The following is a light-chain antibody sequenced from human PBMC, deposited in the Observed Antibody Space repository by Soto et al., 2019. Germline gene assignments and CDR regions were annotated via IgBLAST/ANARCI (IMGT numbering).Light chain of an antibody. CDR2: GLS. V-gene: IGKV3-15*01. CDR1: QRITT. J-gene: IGKJ1*01. CDR3: QQYYDWPT. Sequence: EIVMTQSPATLSLSPGERATLSCTASQRITTVAWYQQKPGQAPRLLIYGLSIRAPGVPARFSVSGSGTEFTLTISSLQSEDFAVHFCQQYYDWPTFGQGTRVEVK.